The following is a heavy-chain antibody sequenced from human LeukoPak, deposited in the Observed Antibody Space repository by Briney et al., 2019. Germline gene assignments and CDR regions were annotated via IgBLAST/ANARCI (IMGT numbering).Heavy chain of an antibody. J-gene: IGHJ5*02. CDR2: ISYDGSNK. D-gene: IGHD3-3*01. CDR3: ASTRGTYYDFWSGYSTNWFDP. CDR1: GFTFSSYA. V-gene: IGHV3-30-3*01. Sequence: GGSLRLSCAASGFTFSSYAMHWVRQAPGKGLEWVAVISYDGSNKYYADSVKGRFTISRDNSKNTLYLQMNSLRAEDTAVYYCASTRGTYYDFWSGYSTNWFDPWGQGTLVTVSS.